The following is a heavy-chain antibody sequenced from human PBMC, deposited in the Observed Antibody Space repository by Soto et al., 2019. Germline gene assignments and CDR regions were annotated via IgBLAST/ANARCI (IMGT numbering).Heavy chain of an antibody. V-gene: IGHV4-30-4*01. CDR2: IYYSGST. CDR1: GGSISSGDYY. CDR3: AIGITTVRLVIRQYFQH. Sequence: QVQLQESGPGLVKPSQTLSLTCTVSGGSISSGDYYWSWIRQPPGKGLEWIGYIYYSGSTYYNPSLQSRVTISVDTSKNQFSLKLRSVTAAATAVYYCAIGITTVRLVIRQYFQHWGQGTLVPVSS. D-gene: IGHD3-10*01. J-gene: IGHJ1*01.